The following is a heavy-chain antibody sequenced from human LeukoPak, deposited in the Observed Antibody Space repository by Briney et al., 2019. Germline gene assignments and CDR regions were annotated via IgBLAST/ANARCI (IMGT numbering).Heavy chain of an antibody. CDR1: GYTFTNYW. CDR3: ARHGPVDMATTDCDY. CDR2: IYPGNSDT. Sequence: GESLKISCKGSGYTFTNYWIGWVRQMPGKGLEWMGIIYPGNSDTRYSPSFQGRVTISADKSISTAYLQWSSLKASDTAIYYCARHGPVDMATTDCDYWGQGTLVTV. J-gene: IGHJ4*02. V-gene: IGHV5-51*01. D-gene: IGHD5-24*01.